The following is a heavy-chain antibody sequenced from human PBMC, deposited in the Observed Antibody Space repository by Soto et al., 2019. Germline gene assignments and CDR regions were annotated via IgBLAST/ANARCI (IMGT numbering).Heavy chain of an antibody. CDR2: IKQDGSEK. D-gene: IGHD3-22*01. CDR1: GFTFSSYW. CDR3: AGGYYDSRSPLNY. Sequence: PGGSLRLSCAASGFTFSSYWMSWVRQAPGKGLEWVANIKQDGSEKYYVDSVKGRFTISRDNAKNSLYLQMNSLRAEDTAVYYCAGGYYDSRSPLNYWGQGTLVTVSS. J-gene: IGHJ4*02. V-gene: IGHV3-7*03.